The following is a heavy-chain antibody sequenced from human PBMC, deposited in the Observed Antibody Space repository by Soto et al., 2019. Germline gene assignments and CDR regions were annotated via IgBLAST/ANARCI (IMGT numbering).Heavy chain of an antibody. CDR1: GFTFSSNA. Sequence: PGGSLRLSCAASGFTFSSNAMSWVRQAPGKGLEWVSAISGSGGRTYYADSVKGRFTISRDNSKNTLYLQMNSLRAEDTAVYYCAKKASCGSTSCYVPNDCYYFYGIDVWGQGTTVTVSS. CDR2: ISGSGGRT. V-gene: IGHV3-23*01. CDR3: AKKASCGSTSCYVPNDCYYFYGIDV. D-gene: IGHD2-2*01. J-gene: IGHJ6*02.